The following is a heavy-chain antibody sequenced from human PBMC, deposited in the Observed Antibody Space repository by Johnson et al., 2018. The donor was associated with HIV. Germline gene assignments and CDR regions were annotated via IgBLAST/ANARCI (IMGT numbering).Heavy chain of an antibody. CDR3: ARIPGSGWEHDAFDI. CDR2: ISSSGSTI. CDR1: GFTFTDYY. V-gene: IGHV3-11*04. D-gene: IGHD6-19*01. Sequence: QVQLVESGGGLVTPGGSLRLSCAASGFTFTDYYMSWIRQAPGKGLEWVSYISSSGSTIFYADSVKGRITISRDNAKTSLYLQMNSLRAEDTAVYYCARIPGSGWEHDAFDIWGQGTMVTVSS. J-gene: IGHJ3*02.